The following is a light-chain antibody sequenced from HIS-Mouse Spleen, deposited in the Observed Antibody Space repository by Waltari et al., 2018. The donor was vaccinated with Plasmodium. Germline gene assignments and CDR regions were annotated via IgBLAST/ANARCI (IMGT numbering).Light chain of an antibody. CDR1: KLGDKS. CDR2: QDS. V-gene: IGLV3-1*01. J-gene: IGLJ2*01. Sequence: SYELTQPPSVSVSPGQTASITCSGDKLGDKSACWYQQKPGQSPVLVIYQDSKRPSVIPVRFAGSISVKTATLTIIGTQAMDEADYYCQAWDSSSVVFGGGTKLTVL. CDR3: QAWDSSSVV.